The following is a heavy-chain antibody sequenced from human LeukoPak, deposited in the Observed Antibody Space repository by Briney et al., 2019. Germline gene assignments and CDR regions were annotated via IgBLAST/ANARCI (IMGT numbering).Heavy chain of an antibody. CDR1: GFTFSSYA. J-gene: IGHJ4*02. D-gene: IGHD5-18*01. CDR3: AKNGRGYSSDYFDY. CDR2: ISGGGGST. Sequence: PGGSLRLSCAASGFTFSSYAMSWVRQAPGKGLEWVSAISGGGGSTYYADSVKGRFTISRDNSKNTLYLQMNTQRAGDTAVYSCAKNGRGYSSDYFDYWGQGTLVTVSS. V-gene: IGHV3-23*01.